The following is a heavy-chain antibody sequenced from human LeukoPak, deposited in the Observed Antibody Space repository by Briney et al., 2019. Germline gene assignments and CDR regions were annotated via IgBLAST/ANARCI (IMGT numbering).Heavy chain of an antibody. CDR3: ARQVEQLVPTDY. CDR2: IYPGDSDT. Sequence: GESLKISCKGSGYSFTSYWIGRVRQMPGKGLERMGVIYPGDSDTRYSPSFQGQVTISADKSISTAYLQWSSLKASDTAMYYCARQVEQLVPTDYWGQGTLVTVSS. V-gene: IGHV5-51*01. CDR1: GYSFTSYW. D-gene: IGHD6-13*01. J-gene: IGHJ4*02.